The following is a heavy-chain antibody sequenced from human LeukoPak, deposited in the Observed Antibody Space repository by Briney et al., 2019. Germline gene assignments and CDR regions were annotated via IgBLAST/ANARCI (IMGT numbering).Heavy chain of an antibody. CDR3: ARDSAGNQYSSGNFDL. CDR1: GGSISSSSYY. CDR2: LYAGGES. V-gene: IGHV3-53*03. J-gene: IGHJ4*02. D-gene: IGHD3-10*01. Sequence: ASETLSLTCTVSGGSISSSSYYWGWIRQPPGKGLEWVSVLYAGGESYYADSVLGRFTISRDNSNNTVFLEMNSLTADDTAVYFCARDSAGNQYSSGNFDLWGQGTLVTVSS.